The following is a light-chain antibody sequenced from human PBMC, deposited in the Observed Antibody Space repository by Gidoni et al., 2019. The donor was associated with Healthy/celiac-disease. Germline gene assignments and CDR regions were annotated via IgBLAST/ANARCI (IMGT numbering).Light chain of an antibody. V-gene: IGKV2-28*01. CDR1: QSLLHSNGYNY. J-gene: IGKJ1*01. CDR2: LGS. CDR3: MQARQTPWT. Sequence: DIVMTQSPLSLPVTPGEPASISCRSSQSLLHSNGYNYLDWYLQKPGQSPQLLIYLGSNRASGVPDMFSGSASGTYFTLKISRVEAEYVGVYYCMQARQTPWTFGQGTKVEIK.